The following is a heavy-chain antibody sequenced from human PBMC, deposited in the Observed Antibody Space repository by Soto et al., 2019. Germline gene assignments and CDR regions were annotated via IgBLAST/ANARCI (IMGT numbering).Heavy chain of an antibody. J-gene: IGHJ4*02. V-gene: IGHV3-15*07. CDR3: IGRGYSYGRLFDY. D-gene: IGHD5-18*01. CDR2: IKSKTDGGTT. CDR1: GFTFSNAW. Sequence: GGSLRLSCAASGFTFSNAWMNWVRQAPGKGLEWVGRIKSKTDGGTTDYAAPVKGRFTISRDDSKNTLYLQMNSLKTEDTAVYYCIGRGYSYGRLFDYWGQGTLVTVSS.